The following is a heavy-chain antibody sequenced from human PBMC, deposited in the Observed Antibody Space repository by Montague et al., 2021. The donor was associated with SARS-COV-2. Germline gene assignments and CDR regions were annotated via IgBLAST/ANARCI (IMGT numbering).Heavy chain of an antibody. J-gene: IGHJ4*02. CDR1: GGSVSSGGYH. CDR2: IYYSGST. V-gene: IGHV4-31*03. Sequence: TLSLTCTVSGGSVSSGGYHWSWIRQHPGKGLEWIGYIYYSGSTYYNPSLKSRVTISVDTSKNQFSLKPSSVTAADTAVYYCARAPATIFGVVKQIDYWGQGALVTVSS. CDR3: ARAPATIFGVVKQIDY. D-gene: IGHD3-3*01.